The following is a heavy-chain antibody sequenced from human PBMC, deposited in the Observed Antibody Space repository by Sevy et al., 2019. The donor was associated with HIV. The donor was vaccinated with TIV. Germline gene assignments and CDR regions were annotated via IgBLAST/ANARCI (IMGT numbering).Heavy chain of an antibody. CDR3: AREIDVDVGGTHDRYDYYYGMDV. V-gene: IGHV3-30-3*01. CDR2: VSFDGARN. D-gene: IGHD5-12*01. CDR1: GFTFSSYA. Sequence: GGSLRLSCEASGFTFSSYAMHWVRQAPGKGLEWVALVSFDGARNYYADSVKGRFTISRDDSEDTLYLQMNSLRPEDTAVYYGAREIDVDVGGTHDRYDYYYGMDVWGRGTTVIVSS. J-gene: IGHJ6*02.